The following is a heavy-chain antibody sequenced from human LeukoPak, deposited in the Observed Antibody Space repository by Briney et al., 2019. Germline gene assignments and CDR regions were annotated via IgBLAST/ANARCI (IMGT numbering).Heavy chain of an antibody. CDR1: GFTFSNYA. V-gene: IGHV3-23*01. D-gene: IGHD3-3*01. CDR3: AKGPVPAIFGVVNWFDP. J-gene: IGHJ5*02. CDR2: ISGSGGST. Sequence: GGSLRLTCAASGFTFSNYAMSWVRQAPGKGLEWVSAISGSGGSTYYADSVKGRFTISRDNSKNTLYLQMNSLRAEDTAVYYCAKGPVPAIFGVVNWFDPWGQGTLVTVSS.